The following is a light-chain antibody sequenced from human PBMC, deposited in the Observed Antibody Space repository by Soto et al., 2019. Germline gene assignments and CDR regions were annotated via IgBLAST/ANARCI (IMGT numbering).Light chain of an antibody. J-gene: IGLJ2*01. CDR3: TSYTSTTTPV. Sequence: QSALTQPASVSGSPGQSITISCTGTSSDVGGYNYVSWYQQHPGKAPKVMIYEVSYRPSGVSDRCSGSKSGNTAYLTISGLQADDEADYYCTSYTSTTTPVFGGGTKLTVL. CDR1: SSDVGGYNY. CDR2: EVS. V-gene: IGLV2-14*01.